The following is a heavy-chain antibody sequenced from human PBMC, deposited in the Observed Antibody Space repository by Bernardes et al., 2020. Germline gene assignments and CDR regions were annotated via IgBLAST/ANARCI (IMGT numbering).Heavy chain of an antibody. CDR2: IWYDGSNK. V-gene: IGHV3-33*08. CDR3: ARDHYSSSLTYFDY. Sequence: GRSLRLSCAASGFTFSSYGMHWVRQAPGKGLEWVAVIWYDGSNKYYAYSVKGRFTISRDNSKNTLYLQMNSLRAEDTAVYYCARDHYSSSLTYFDYWGQGTLVTVSS. J-gene: IGHJ4*02. CDR1: GFTFSSYG. D-gene: IGHD6-6*01.